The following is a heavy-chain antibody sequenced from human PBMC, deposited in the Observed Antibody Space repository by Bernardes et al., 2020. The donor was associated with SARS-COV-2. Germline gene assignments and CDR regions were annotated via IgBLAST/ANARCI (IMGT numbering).Heavy chain of an antibody. CDR3: ARADRSSWYGGSYFDY. J-gene: IGHJ4*02. V-gene: IGHV4-4*02. CDR2: IYHSGST. Sequence: SETLSLTCDVSGGSISSSNWWSWVRQPPGKGLEWIGEIYHSGSTKYNPSLKSRVTISVDKSKNQFSLKLTSVTAADTAVYYCARADRSSWYGGSYFDYWGQGTLVTVSS. D-gene: IGHD6-13*01. CDR1: GGSISSSNW.